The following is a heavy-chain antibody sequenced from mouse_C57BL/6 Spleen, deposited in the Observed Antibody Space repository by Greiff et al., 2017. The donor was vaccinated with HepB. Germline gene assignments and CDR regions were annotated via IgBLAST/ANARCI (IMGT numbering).Heavy chain of an antibody. D-gene: IGHD3-3*01. CDR3: ARGTDYYAMDY. CDR1: GYTFTSYW. J-gene: IGHJ4*01. Sequence: QVHVKQPGAELVMPGASVKLSCKASGYTFTSYWMPWVKQRPGQGLEWIGEIDPSDSYTNYNQKFKGKSTLTVDTSSSTAYMQLSSLTSEDSAVYYCARGTDYYAMDYWGQGTSVTVSS. V-gene: IGHV1-69*01. CDR2: IDPSDSYT.